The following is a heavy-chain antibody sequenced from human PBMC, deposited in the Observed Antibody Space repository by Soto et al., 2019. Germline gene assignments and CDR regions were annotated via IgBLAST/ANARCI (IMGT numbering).Heavy chain of an antibody. V-gene: IGHV3-48*03. J-gene: IGHJ6*02. CDR2: ISSSGSTI. Sequence: LXLSYVPSGFASSCYGMNWFRQGPVKRLEWVSYISSSGSTIYYADSVKGRFTISRDNAKNSLYLQMNSLRAEDTAVYYCAKDSSGWYLNGGHYYGMDVWGQGTTVTVSS. CDR3: AKDSSGWYLNGGHYYGMDV. CDR1: GFASSCYG. D-gene: IGHD6-19*01.